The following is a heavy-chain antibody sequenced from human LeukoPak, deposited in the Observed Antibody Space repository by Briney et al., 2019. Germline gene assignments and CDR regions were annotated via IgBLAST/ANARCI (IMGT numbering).Heavy chain of an antibody. J-gene: IGHJ3*02. V-gene: IGHV6-1*01. CDR1: GDSVSSSRAA. Sequence: SQTLSLTCAISGDSVSSSRAAWNWIRQSPPRGLEWLGRTYYRSKWYHDYAGSVKSRITINPDTSKNQFSLQLNSVTPEDTAVYYCARDYYDSSGYYEDAFDIWGQGTLVTVSS. D-gene: IGHD3-22*01. CDR3: ARDYYDSSGYYEDAFDI. CDR2: TYYRSKWYH.